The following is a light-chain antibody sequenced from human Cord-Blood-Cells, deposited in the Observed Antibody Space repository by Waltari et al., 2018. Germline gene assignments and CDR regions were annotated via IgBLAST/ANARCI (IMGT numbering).Light chain of an antibody. J-gene: IGLJ2*01. CDR1: SSDVGSYNL. V-gene: IGLV2-23*01. Sequence: QSALTQPASVSGSPGQSITISCTGTSSDVGSYNLVSWYQQHPGKAPKLMIYEGSKRPSGVSNRFSGSKSGNTAFLTISGLQAEDEADYYCCSYAGRVFGGGTKLTVL. CDR3: CSYAGRV. CDR2: EGS.